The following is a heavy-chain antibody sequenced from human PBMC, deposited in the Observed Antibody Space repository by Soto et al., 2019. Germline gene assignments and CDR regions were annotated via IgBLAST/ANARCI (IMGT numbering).Heavy chain of an antibody. V-gene: IGHV1-24*01. D-gene: IGHD3-9*01. Sequence: ASVKVSCKVSGYTLTELSMHWLRQAPGKGLEWMGGFDPEDGETIYAQKFQGRVTMTEDTSTDTAYMELSSLRSEDTAVYYCATVGDILTGKGGYYYYGMDVWGQGTTVTVSS. J-gene: IGHJ6*02. CDR2: FDPEDGET. CDR3: ATVGDILTGKGGYYYYGMDV. CDR1: GYTLTELS.